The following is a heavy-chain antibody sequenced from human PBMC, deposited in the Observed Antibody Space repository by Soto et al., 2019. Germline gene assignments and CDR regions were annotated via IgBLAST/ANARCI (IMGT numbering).Heavy chain of an antibody. J-gene: IGHJ6*02. Sequence: SETLSLTCAVYGGSFSGYYWSWIRQPPGKGLEWIGEINHSGSTNYNPSLKSRVTISVDTSKNQFSLKLSSVTAADTAVYYCARGGGIASSGWYGVYYYYGMDVWGQGTTVTVSS. V-gene: IGHV4-34*01. D-gene: IGHD6-19*01. CDR3: ARGGGIASSGWYGVYYYYGMDV. CDR1: GGSFSGYY. CDR2: INHSGST.